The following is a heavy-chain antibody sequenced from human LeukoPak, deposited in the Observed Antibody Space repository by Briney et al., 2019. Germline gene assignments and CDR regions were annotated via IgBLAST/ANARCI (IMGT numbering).Heavy chain of an antibody. Sequence: SETLSLTCSVSGASLSDYYWSWVRQPPGKGLEWIGYVYYTGSTSYNPSLKSRVTISVDTSKSQFSLNLISVTAADTAIYYCARDRKGYYDSGGRRNWFDPWGQGTLVTVSS. CDR1: GASLSDYY. CDR2: VYYTGST. J-gene: IGHJ5*02. CDR3: ARDRKGYYDSGGRRNWFDP. D-gene: IGHD3-22*01. V-gene: IGHV4-59*01.